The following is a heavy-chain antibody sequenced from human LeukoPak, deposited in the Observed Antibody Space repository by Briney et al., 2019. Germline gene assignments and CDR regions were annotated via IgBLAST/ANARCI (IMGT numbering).Heavy chain of an antibody. J-gene: IGHJ4*02. CDR1: GGTFSSYA. V-gene: IGHV1-69*01. CDR2: IIPIFGTA. CDR3: ARGYYYDSSGLELFDY. D-gene: IGHD3-22*01. Sequence: RASVKVSCKASGGTFSSYAISWVRQAPGQGLEWMGGIIPIFGTANYAQKFQGRVTITADESTSTAYMELSSLRSEDTAVYYCARGYYYDSSGLELFDYWGQGTLSPSPQ.